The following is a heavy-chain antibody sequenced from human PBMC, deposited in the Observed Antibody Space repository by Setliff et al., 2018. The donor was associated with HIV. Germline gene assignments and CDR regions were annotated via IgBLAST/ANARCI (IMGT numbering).Heavy chain of an antibody. J-gene: IGHJ4*02. D-gene: IGHD3-16*01. CDR2: ITIGSGDV. CDR1: GFIFSSYN. CDR3: VRWGLPYGIDA. V-gene: IGHV3-21*01. Sequence: PGGSLRLSCAASGFIFSSYNMNWVRQAPGKGLEWVSSITIGSGDVFYADSVQGRFTIFRDNAKDSLYLQMHSLRAEDTAVYYCVRWGLPYGIDAWGQGTLVTVSS.